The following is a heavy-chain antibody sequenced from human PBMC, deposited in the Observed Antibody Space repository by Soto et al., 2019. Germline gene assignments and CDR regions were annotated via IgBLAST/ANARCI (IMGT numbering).Heavy chain of an antibody. CDR1: GFTFSSYG. CDR3: ARTTPSWSWVDY. D-gene: IGHD2-21*01. V-gene: IGHV3-30*03. Sequence: GGSLRLSCAASGFTFSSYGMHWVRQAPGKGLEWVAVISYDGSNKYYADSVKGRFTISRDNSKNTLYLQMNSLRAEDTAVYYCARTTPSWSWVDYWGQGTLVTVSS. J-gene: IGHJ4*02. CDR2: ISYDGSNK.